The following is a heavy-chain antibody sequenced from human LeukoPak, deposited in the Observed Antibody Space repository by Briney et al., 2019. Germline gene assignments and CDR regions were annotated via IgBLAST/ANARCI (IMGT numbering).Heavy chain of an antibody. V-gene: IGHV3-23*01. D-gene: IGHD1-1*01. CDR2: ISGSGGST. CDR1: GFTFSSYG. J-gene: IGHJ4*02. Sequence: GGSLRLSCAASGFTFSSYGMSWVRQSPRKGLEWVSAISGSGGSTYYADSVKRRFTISRDNSKNTLYLQMNSLRAEDTVVYYCAKAPRQTGLDFWGQGTLVTVSS. CDR3: AKAPRQTGLDF.